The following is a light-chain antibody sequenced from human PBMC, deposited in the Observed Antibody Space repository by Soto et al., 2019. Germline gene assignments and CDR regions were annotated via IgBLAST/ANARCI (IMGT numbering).Light chain of an antibody. CDR1: QSVGSS. J-gene: IGKJ1*01. Sequence: EIVLTQSPATLSLSPGERATLSCRASQSVGSSLAWYQQRPGQAPRLLIYGASNRATGIPDRFSGSGSGTDFTLTISRLEPEDFAVYYCQQYTSSPWTFGQGTKVDIK. V-gene: IGKV3-20*01. CDR3: QQYTSSPWT. CDR2: GAS.